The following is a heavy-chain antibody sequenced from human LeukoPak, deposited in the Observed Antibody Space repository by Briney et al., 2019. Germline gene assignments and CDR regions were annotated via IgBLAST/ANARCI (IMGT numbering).Heavy chain of an antibody. CDR1: GFTFSSYW. D-gene: IGHD4-17*01. V-gene: IGHV3-7*01. J-gene: IGHJ4*02. CDR3: AREYDYGVSRADY. CDR2: INQDGSEK. Sequence: PGGSLRLSCAASGFTFSSYWMSWVRQAPGKGLEWVAHINQDGSEKHFVDSVEGRFTISSDNAANSLFLQMNSLRAEDTAVYYCAREYDYGVSRADYWGQGTLVTVSS.